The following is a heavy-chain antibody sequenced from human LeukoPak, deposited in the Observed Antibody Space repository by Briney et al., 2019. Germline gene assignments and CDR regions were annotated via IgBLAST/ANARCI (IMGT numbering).Heavy chain of an antibody. CDR1: GFALRTFA. J-gene: IGHJ4*02. CDR2: ISGSGGST. D-gene: IGHD6-19*01. CDR3: AKGGYSSGWYVSRGDY. V-gene: IGHV3-23*01. Sequence: GGSLRLSCVASGFALRTFALSWVRQAPGKGLEWVSAISGSGGSTYYADSVKGRFTISRDNSKNTLYLQMNSLRAEDTAVYYCAKGGYSSGWYVSRGDYWGQGTLVTVSS.